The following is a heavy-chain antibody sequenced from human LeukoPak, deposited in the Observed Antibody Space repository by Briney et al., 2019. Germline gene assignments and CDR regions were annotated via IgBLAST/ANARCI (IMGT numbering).Heavy chain of an antibody. J-gene: IGHJ4*02. V-gene: IGHV3-7*01. Sequence: GGSLRLSCAASGFTFRSYSMNWVRQAPGKGLEWVANIKQDGSEKYYVDSVKGRFTISRDNAENSLSLQMNSLRAEDTAVYYCAREIAVPGTPLGYWGQGTLVSVSS. CDR3: AREIAVPGTPLGY. D-gene: IGHD6-19*01. CDR1: GFTFRSYS. CDR2: IKQDGSEK.